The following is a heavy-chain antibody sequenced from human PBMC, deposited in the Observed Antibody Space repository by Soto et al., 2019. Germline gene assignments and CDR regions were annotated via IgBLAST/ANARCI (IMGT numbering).Heavy chain of an antibody. CDR3: AVSYGSGSYYSYFDY. Sequence: GASVKVSCKASGYTFTSYGISWVRQAPGQGLEWMGWISAYNGNTNYAQKLQGRVTMTTDTSTSTAYMELRSLRSDDTAVGYCAVSYGSGSYYSYFDYWGQGTLVTVSS. CDR1: GYTFTSYG. J-gene: IGHJ4*02. V-gene: IGHV1-18*01. CDR2: ISAYNGNT. D-gene: IGHD3-10*01.